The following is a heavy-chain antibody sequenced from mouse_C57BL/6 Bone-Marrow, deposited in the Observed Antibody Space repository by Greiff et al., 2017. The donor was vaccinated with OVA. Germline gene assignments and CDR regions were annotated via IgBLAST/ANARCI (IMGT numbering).Heavy chain of an antibody. CDR1: GYTFTSYW. CDR3: AKGIPLHWYFDV. D-gene: IGHD6-1*01. Sequence: VQLQQPGTELVKPGASVKLSCKASGYTFTSYWMHWVKQRPGQGLEWIGNINPSNGGTNYNEKFKSKATLTVDKSSSTAYMQRSSLTSEDSAVYYCAKGIPLHWYFDVWGTGTTVTVSS. V-gene: IGHV1-53*01. CDR2: INPSNGGT. J-gene: IGHJ1*03.